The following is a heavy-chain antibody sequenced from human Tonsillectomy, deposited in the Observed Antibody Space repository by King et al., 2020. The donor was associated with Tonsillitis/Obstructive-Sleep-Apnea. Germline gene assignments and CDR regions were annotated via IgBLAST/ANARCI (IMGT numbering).Heavy chain of an antibody. D-gene: IGHD3-22*01. Sequence: QLVQSGAEVKKPGASVKVSCKASGYTFTTYGLSWVRQAPGQGLEWMGWISAYNGDTNYAQKLQDRVTLTTDTSTSTAYMEVRSLRSDDTAVYYCARASRSHYYDPSGYYTFEYWGQGTLVTVSS. CDR1: GYTFTTYG. CDR3: ARASRSHYYDPSGYYTFEY. CDR2: ISAYNGDT. V-gene: IGHV1-18*01. J-gene: IGHJ4*02.